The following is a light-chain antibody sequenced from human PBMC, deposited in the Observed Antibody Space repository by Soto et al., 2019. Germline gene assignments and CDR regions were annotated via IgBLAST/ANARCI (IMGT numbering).Light chain of an antibody. V-gene: IGKV3-15*01. CDR3: QQYTKWWT. J-gene: IGKJ1*01. CDR1: QGVGSN. Sequence: EIVMTQSPATLSVSPGEGVTLSCRASQGVGSNFAWYQQKPGQSPRLLIYGASTRATGVPARFSGSGSGTEFTLTISGLQSEDFAVYYCQQYTKWWTFGQGTKVEIK. CDR2: GAS.